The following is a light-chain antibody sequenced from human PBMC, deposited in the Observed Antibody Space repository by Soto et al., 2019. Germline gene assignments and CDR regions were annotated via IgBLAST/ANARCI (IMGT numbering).Light chain of an antibody. CDR3: QQSFSTPPT. J-gene: IGKJ2*01. V-gene: IGKV1-39*01. CDR2: AAS. CDR1: QSIGTY. Sequence: DIQMTQSPSSLSASVGDRVTITCRASQSIGTYLNWYLQKPGKAPQLLIHAASSLQTGVPSRFSGSGYRTEFTLAISSLRPEDFASFYRQQSFSTPPTFGQGTKLAI.